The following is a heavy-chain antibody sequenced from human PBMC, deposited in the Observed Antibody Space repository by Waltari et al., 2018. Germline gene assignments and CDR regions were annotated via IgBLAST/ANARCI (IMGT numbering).Heavy chain of an antibody. D-gene: IGHD3-22*01. CDR1: GYSISRASF. J-gene: IGHJ4*02. Sequence: QVLLQESGPGLVKPSETLSLTCAVPGYSISRASFWDWIRQPPGKGLELIGTIDHSVSTDYNPSLKSRVTMSVDTSKNQFSLKVSSVTAADTAVYYCARRTTYSDSYGYSAYWGRGTPVTVSS. V-gene: IGHV4-38-2*01. CDR3: ARRTTYSDSYGYSAY. CDR2: IDHSVST.